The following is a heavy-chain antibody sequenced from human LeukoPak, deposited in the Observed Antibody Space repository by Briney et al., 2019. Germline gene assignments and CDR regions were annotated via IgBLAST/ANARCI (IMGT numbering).Heavy chain of an antibody. CDR1: GFSFRSHG. CDR2: VNSDASDK. Sequence: PGGSLRLSCAASGFSFRSHGMHWVRKAPGKGLEWVTFVNSDASDKYYTDSVKGRFTISRDNSKNTLYLDMNSLRVEDTAVYYCSCDGAYGSGSSPPYYYSMDVWGKGTTVTVSS. V-gene: IGHV3-30*02. CDR3: SCDGAYGSGSSPPYYYSMDV. J-gene: IGHJ6*03. D-gene: IGHD3-10*01.